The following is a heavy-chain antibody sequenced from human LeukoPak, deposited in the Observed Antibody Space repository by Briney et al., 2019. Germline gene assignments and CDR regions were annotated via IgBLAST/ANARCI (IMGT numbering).Heavy chain of an antibody. V-gene: IGHV3-49*03. CDR3: TRDAISDRGIFVGY. Sequence: GGSLRLSCTASGFTFGDYAMSWFRQAPGKGLEWVGFIRSKAYGGTTEYAASVKGRFTISRDDSKSIAYLQMNSLKTEDTAVYYCTRDAISDRGIFVGYWGQGTLVTVSS. D-gene: IGHD2-15*01. J-gene: IGHJ4*02. CDR2: IRSKAYGGTT. CDR1: GFTFGDYA.